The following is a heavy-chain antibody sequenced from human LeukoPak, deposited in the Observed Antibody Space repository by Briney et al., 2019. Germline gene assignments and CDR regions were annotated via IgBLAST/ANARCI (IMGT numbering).Heavy chain of an antibody. D-gene: IGHD5/OR15-5a*01. CDR1: GGSFSGYD. V-gene: IGHV4-34*01. Sequence: SETLSLTCAVSGGSFSGYDWSWIRQPPGKGLEWIGEINHSGSTNYNPSLKSRVTISVDTSKNQFSLKLSSVTAADTAVYYCAGHLRWWDYWGQGTLVTVSS. J-gene: IGHJ4*02. CDR2: INHSGST. CDR3: AGHLRWWDY.